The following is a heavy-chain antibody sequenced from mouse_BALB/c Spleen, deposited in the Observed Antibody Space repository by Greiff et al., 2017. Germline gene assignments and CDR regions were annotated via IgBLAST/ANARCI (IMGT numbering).Heavy chain of an antibody. Sequence: EVQLVESGGGLVKPGGSLKLSCAASGFTFSSYAMSWVRQSPEKRLEWVAEISSGGSYTYYPDTVTGRFTISRDNAKNTLYLEMSSLRSEDTAMYYCARYGGAMDYWCQGTSVTVSS. J-gene: IGHJ4*01. V-gene: IGHV5-9-4*01. CDR3: ARYGGAMDY. CDR1: GFTFSSYA. D-gene: IGHD1-1*01. CDR2: ISSGGSYT.